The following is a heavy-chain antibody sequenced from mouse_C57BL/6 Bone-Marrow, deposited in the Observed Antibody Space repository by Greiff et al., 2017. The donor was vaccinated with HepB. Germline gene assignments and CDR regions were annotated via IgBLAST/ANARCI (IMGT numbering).Heavy chain of an antibody. V-gene: IGHV1-4*01. J-gene: IGHJ2*01. Sequence: LQESGAELARPGASVKMSCKASGYTFTSYTMHWVKQRPGQGLEWIGYINPSSGYTKYNQKFKDKATLTADKSSSTAYMQLSSLTSEDSAVYYCARHYYGRARDYWGQGTTLTVSS. D-gene: IGHD1-1*01. CDR2: INPSSGYT. CDR3: ARHYYGRARDY. CDR1: GYTFTSYT.